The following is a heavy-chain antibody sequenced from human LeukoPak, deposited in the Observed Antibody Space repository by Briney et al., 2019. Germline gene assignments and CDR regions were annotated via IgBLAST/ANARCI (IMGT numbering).Heavy chain of an antibody. CDR1: GFRFKDYA. V-gene: IGHV3-30-3*01. Sequence: GGSLRLSCAASGFRFKDYAMHWVRQAPGKGLEWVAVISYDGSNKYYADSVKGRFTISRDNSKNTLYLQMNSLRAEDTAVYYCARDRTVVAATRGYFDYWGQGTLVTVSS. CDR2: ISYDGSNK. D-gene: IGHD2-15*01. CDR3: ARDRTVVAATRGYFDY. J-gene: IGHJ4*02.